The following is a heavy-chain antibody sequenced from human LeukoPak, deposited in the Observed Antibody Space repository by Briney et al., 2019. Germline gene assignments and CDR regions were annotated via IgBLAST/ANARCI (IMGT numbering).Heavy chain of an antibody. CDR3: AKDIRDIVAVVAAMNAFDI. J-gene: IGHJ3*02. CDR1: GFTFSSYH. CDR2: ISSNSDYI. V-gene: IGHV3-21*04. Sequence: GGSLRLSCAASGFTFSSYHINWVRQAPGKGLEWVSSISSNSDYIYYADSVKGRFTISRDNAKNSLYLQMNSLRAEDTALYYCAKDIRDIVAVVAAMNAFDIWGQGTMVTVSS. D-gene: IGHD2-15*01.